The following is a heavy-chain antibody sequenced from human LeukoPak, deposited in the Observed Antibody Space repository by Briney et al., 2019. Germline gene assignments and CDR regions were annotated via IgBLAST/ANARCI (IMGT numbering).Heavy chain of an antibody. J-gene: IGHJ4*02. CDR1: GFHVSTNY. Sequence: GGSLRLSCAASGFHVSTNYMSWVRQALGRGLEWVSVVYIGGSTYYADSVKGRFTISRDDSKNTLSLQMNSLRVEDTAVYYCARGRFGEFHFDYWGQGTLVTVSS. D-gene: IGHD3-10*01. V-gene: IGHV3-53*01. CDR3: ARGRFGEFHFDY. CDR2: VYIGGST.